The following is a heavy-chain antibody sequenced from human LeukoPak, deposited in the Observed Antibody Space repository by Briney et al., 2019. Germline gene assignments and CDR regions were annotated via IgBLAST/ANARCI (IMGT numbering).Heavy chain of an antibody. CDR3: ARGGGYSYGYSFDY. CDR1: GGSISSGEYY. D-gene: IGHD5-18*01. Sequence: SETLSLTCTVSGGSISSGEYYWSWIRQPPGKGLEWIGYIYYSGSTYYNPSLKSRVTISVDTSKNQFSLKLSSVTAADTAVYYCARGGGYSYGYSFDYWGQGTLVTVSS. V-gene: IGHV4-30-4*01. CDR2: IYYSGST. J-gene: IGHJ4*02.